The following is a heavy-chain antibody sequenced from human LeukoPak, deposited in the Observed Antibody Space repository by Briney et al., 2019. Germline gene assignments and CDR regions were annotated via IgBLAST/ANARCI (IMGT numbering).Heavy chain of an antibody. D-gene: IGHD6-13*01. V-gene: IGHV4-61*02. J-gene: IGHJ6*03. CDR3: PRWGIAAAGTLGYMDV. Sequence: SETLSLTCTVSGGSISSGSYYWSWIRQPAGKGLEWIGRIYTSGSTNYNPSLKSRVTISVDTSKNQFSLKLSSVTAADTAVYYCPRWGIAAAGTLGYMDVWGKGTTVTVSS. CDR1: GGSISSGSYY. CDR2: IYTSGST.